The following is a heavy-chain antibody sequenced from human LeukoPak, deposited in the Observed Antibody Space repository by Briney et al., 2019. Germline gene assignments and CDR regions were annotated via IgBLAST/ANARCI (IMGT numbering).Heavy chain of an antibody. V-gene: IGHV5-51*01. CDR2: IYPGDSDT. D-gene: IGHD3-9*01. CDR1: GYSFTSYR. J-gene: IGHJ4*02. CDR3: ARRGRGYFDWLSQFDY. Sequence: GESLKISCKGSGYSFTSYRIGWVRQMPGKGLEWMGIIYPGDSDTRYSPSFQGQVTISADKSISTAYLQWSSLKASDTAMYYCARRGRGYFDWLSQFDYWGQGTLVTVSS.